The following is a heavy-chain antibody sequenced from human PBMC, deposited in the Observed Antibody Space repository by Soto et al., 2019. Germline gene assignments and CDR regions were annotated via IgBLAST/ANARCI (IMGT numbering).Heavy chain of an antibody. V-gene: IGHV3-30*18. CDR3: AKIYGSTPGGYYGMDV. Sequence: QVQLVESGGGVVQPGRSLRLSCAASGFTFSSYVMHWVRQAPGKGLEWVAVISYDGSNKYHADSVKGRFTISRDNSKNTLYLQMNSLRAEDTAVYYCAKIYGSTPGGYYGMDVWGQGTTVTVSS. CDR1: GFTFSSYV. CDR2: ISYDGSNK. J-gene: IGHJ6*02. D-gene: IGHD1-26*01.